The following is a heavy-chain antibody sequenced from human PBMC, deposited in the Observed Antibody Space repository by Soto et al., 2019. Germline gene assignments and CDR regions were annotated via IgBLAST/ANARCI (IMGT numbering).Heavy chain of an antibody. CDR1: GFTFSSYW. D-gene: IGHD3-10*01. CDR2: IKQDGSEK. CDR3: AKEGRLRSPAGDYFDS. V-gene: IGHV3-7*03. J-gene: IGHJ4*02. Sequence: PGGSLRLSCAASGFTFSSYWMSWVRQAPGKGLEWVANIKQDGSEKYYVDSVKGRFTISRDNAKNSLYLRMNRLRVEDTAVYFCAKEGRLRSPAGDYFDSWAQGSPVTVSS.